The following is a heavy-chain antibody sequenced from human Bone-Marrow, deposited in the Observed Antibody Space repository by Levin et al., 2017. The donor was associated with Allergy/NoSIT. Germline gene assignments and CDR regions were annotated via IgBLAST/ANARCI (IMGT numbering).Heavy chain of an antibody. Sequence: GGSLRLSCAASGFDFSTHGMHWVRQAPGKGLEWVAFISYDGSNKYYTNSVKGRFTISRDNSKNTLSVQMNRLRPEDTAVYFCAKASGFRTATSWYLGLLDSWGQGSLVTVSS. CDR2: ISYDGSNK. J-gene: IGHJ5*01. D-gene: IGHD6-13*01. V-gene: IGHV3-30*18. CDR3: AKASGFRTATSWYLGLLDS. CDR1: GFDFSTHG.